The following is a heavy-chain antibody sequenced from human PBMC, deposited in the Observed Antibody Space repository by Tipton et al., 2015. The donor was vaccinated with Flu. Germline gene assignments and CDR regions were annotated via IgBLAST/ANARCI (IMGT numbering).Heavy chain of an antibody. CDR3: ARDHPPSITVLGEITDYFGMDV. CDR2: INQDGSEI. CDR1: GFTFSNYW. D-gene: IGHD3-3*01. V-gene: IGHV3-7*03. J-gene: IGHJ6*02. Sequence: SLRLSCEGSGFTFSNYWMNWVRQAPGKGLEWVANINQDGSEIYYVDSVKGRFTISRDNAKNSVYLQMNSLRAEDTAIYYCARDHPPSITVLGEITDYFGMDVWGQGTTVTVSS.